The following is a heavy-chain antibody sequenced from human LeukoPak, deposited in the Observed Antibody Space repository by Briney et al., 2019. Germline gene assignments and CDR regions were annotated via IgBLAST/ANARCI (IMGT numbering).Heavy chain of an antibody. CDR1: GGAISTFY. J-gene: IGHJ3*02. V-gene: IGHV4-59*12. CDR3: ARGVYGLGRAFDI. CDR2: IQNSGST. Sequence: SETLSLTCSVSGGAISTFYWIWIRQPPGKGLEWIGCIQNSGSTEYNPSLESRVTISVDRSRNQFSLKLSSVTAADTAVYYCARGVYGLGRAFDIWGQGTMVTVSS. D-gene: IGHD4-17*01.